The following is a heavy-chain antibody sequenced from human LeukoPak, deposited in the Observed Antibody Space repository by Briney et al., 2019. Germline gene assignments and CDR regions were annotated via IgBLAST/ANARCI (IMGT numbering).Heavy chain of an antibody. J-gene: IGHJ5*02. Sequence: PGESLKISCKGSGYSFTTYWIGWVRQMPGKGLEWMGIIYPGDSDTRYSPSFQGQVTISADKSNSTAYLQWSSLKASATAMYYCARSYAEAAPNWFDPWGQGTLVTISS. CDR2: IYPGDSDT. CDR1: GYSFTTYW. V-gene: IGHV5-51*01. D-gene: IGHD6-19*01. CDR3: ARSYAEAAPNWFDP.